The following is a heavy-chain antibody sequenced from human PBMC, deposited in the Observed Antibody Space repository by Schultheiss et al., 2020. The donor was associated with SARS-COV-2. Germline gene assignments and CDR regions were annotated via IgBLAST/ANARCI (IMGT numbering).Heavy chain of an antibody. Sequence: ASVKVSCKASGYTFTGYYMHWVRQAPGQGLEWMGWINPNSGGTNYAQKFQGRVTMTRDTSISTAYMELSRLRSDDTAVYYCASEAPGGSCYSGWFDPWGQGTLVTVSS. D-gene: IGHD2-15*01. V-gene: IGHV1-2*02. CDR1: GYTFTGYY. J-gene: IGHJ5*02. CDR3: ASEAPGGSCYSGWFDP. CDR2: INPNSGGT.